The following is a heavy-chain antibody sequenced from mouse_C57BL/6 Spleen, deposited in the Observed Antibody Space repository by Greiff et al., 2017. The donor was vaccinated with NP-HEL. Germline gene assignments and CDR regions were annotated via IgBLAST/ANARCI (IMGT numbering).Heavy chain of an antibody. Sequence: VQLQQSGPELVKPGASVKISCKASGYAFSSSWMNWVQQRPGKGLEWIGRIYPGDGDTNYHGKFKGKATLTADKSSSTAYMQLSSLTSEDSAVYVCARREDGYYDYAMDYWGQGTSVTVSS. V-gene: IGHV1-82*01. D-gene: IGHD2-3*01. J-gene: IGHJ4*01. CDR3: ARREDGYYDYAMDY. CDR1: GYAFSSSW. CDR2: IYPGDGDT.